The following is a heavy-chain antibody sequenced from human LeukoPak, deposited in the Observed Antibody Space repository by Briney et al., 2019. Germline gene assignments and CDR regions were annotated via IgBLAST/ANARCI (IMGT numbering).Heavy chain of an antibody. V-gene: IGHV4-39*07. CDR2: IDSTGKV. Sequence: SETLSLTCTVSGGSISTSGYFWGWIRQPPGKGLEYFATIDSTGKVYYNPSLRSRVTISVDKSKNQFSLKLSSVTAADTAVYYCARYFPVTPDAFDIWGQGTMVTVSS. CDR1: GGSISTSGYF. CDR3: ARYFPVTPDAFDI. D-gene: IGHD4-17*01. J-gene: IGHJ3*02.